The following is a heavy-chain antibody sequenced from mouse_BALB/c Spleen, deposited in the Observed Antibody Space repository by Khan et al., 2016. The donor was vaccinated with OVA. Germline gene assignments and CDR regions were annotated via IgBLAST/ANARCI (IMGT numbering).Heavy chain of an antibody. D-gene: IGHD3-3*01. V-gene: IGHV1-63*02. Sequence: QVQLKQSGAELVRPGTSVKMSCKAAGYTFTNYWIGWVKQRPGHGLEWIGDFFPGGGYTNYNEKFKGKATLTADTSSSTAYMQLSSLTSEDSALYYGARGGAARATWDYFDYWDQGTTLTVSS. J-gene: IGHJ2*01. CDR3: ARGGAARATWDYFDY. CDR1: GYTFTNYW. CDR2: FFPGGGYT.